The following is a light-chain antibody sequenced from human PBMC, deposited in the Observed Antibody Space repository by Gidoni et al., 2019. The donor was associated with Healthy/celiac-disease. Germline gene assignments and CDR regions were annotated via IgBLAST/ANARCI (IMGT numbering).Light chain of an antibody. CDR1: QSVSSY. CDR2: DAS. Sequence: EIVLTQSPATLSLSPGERATLSCRASQSVSSYLAWYQQKPGQAPRLLIYDASNRATGIPARFSGSGSGTDFTLTISSLEPEDFAVYYWQQRSNWPPTFGGGTKVEIK. V-gene: IGKV3-11*01. J-gene: IGKJ4*01. CDR3: QQRSNWPPT.